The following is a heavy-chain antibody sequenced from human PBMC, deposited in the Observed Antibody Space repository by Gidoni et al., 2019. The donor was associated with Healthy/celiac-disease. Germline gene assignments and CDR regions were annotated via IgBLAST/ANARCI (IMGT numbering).Heavy chain of an antibody. J-gene: IGHJ4*02. Sequence: EVQLVESGGVVVQPGGSLRLSCAASGFPFDDYSMHWVRQAPGKGLEWVSLISWDGGSTYYADSVKGRFTISRDNSKNSLYLQMNSLRTEDTALYYCATDYDSSGSTDYWGQGTLVTVSS. D-gene: IGHD3-22*01. CDR1: GFPFDDYS. V-gene: IGHV3-43*01. CDR3: ATDYDSSGSTDY. CDR2: ISWDGGST.